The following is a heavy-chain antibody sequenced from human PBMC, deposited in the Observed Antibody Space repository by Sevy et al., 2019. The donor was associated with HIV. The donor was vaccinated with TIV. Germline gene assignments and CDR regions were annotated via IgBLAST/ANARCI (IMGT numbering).Heavy chain of an antibody. V-gene: IGHV1-2*02. Sequence: ASVKVSCKASGYTFTGYYMHWVRQAPGQGLEWMGWINPNSGGTNYAQKFQGRVTMTRDTSISTAYMELSRLRSDDTAVYYCASLSGSHGFDAFDIWGQGTMVTVSS. CDR1: GYTFTGYY. CDR2: INPNSGGT. CDR3: ASLSGSHGFDAFDI. J-gene: IGHJ3*02. D-gene: IGHD1-26*01.